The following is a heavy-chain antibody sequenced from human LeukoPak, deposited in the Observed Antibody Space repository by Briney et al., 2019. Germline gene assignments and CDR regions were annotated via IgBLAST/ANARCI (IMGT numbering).Heavy chain of an antibody. Sequence: GGSLRLSCAASGFTSSDYAMSWVRQVPGKGLEWVSTLSGSGTTTFYANSVKGRFTISRDSSKNTLYLQMNSLRAADTALYYCTKDYDTVGYYSSDYWGQGTLVTVSS. J-gene: IGHJ4*02. CDR3: TKDYDTVGYYSSDY. D-gene: IGHD3-22*01. CDR2: LSGSGTTT. V-gene: IGHV3-23*01. CDR1: GFTSSDYA.